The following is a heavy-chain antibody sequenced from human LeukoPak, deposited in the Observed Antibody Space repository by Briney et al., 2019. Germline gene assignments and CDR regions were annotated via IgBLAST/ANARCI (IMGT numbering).Heavy chain of an antibody. CDR1: GGSISSYY. D-gene: IGHD6-13*01. J-gene: IGHJ5*02. CDR2: IYYSGST. CDR3: AIAAAGSWFDL. Sequence: SETLSLTCTVSGGSISSYYWSWIRQPPGKGLEWIGYIYYSGSTNYNPSLKSRVTISVDTSKNQFSLKLSSVTAADTAVYYCAIAAAGSWFDLWGQGTLVTVSS. V-gene: IGHV4-59*01.